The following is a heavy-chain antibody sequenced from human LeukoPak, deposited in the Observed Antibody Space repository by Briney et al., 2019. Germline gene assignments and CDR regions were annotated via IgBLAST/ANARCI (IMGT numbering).Heavy chain of an antibody. D-gene: IGHD1-20*01. CDR2: IYYSGST. CDR3: ARVNWNGEDSRQSFDY. Sequence: SETLSLTCTVSGGSISTSSYYWGWIRQPPGKGLECIGNIYYSGSTYYNPSLKSRVTISVDTSKNQFSLKLSSVTAADTAVYYCARVNWNGEDSRQSFDYWGQGTLVTVSS. CDR1: GGSISTSSYY. V-gene: IGHV4-39*07. J-gene: IGHJ4*02.